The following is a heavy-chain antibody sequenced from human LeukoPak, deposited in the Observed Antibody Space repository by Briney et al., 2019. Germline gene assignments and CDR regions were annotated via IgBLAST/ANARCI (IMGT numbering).Heavy chain of an antibody. D-gene: IGHD1-26*01. Sequence: SETLSLTCTVSGGSISSYYWNWIRQPPGKGLEWIGYIYYSGSTNYNPSLKSRVTISVDTSKNQFSLKLSSVTAADTAVYYCARALGARFDYWGQGTLVTVSS. V-gene: IGHV4-59*01. J-gene: IGHJ4*02. CDR3: ARALGARFDY. CDR1: GGSISSYY. CDR2: IYYSGST.